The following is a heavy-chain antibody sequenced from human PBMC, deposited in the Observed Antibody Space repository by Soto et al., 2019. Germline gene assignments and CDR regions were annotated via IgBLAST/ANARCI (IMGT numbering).Heavy chain of an antibody. V-gene: IGHV3-23*01. CDR1: GFTFSSYT. CDR2: NSGSGSST. CDR3: ARAWGMDF. Sequence: EVQLLESGGGLVEPGGSRRLSCAASGFTFSSYTMSWVRQAPGKGLEWVSTNSGSGSSTYSADSVKGRFTISRDNSKNPLYLKMNSLRVEDTAMYYCARAWGMDFWGQGTLVTVSS. D-gene: IGHD7-27*01. J-gene: IGHJ4*02.